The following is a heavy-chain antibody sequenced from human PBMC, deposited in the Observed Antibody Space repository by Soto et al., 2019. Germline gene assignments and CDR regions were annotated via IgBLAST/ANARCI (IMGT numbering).Heavy chain of an antibody. CDR2: ISGYNGDT. J-gene: IGHJ6*02. CDR3: AKNGQPPYYYYGMDV. CDR1: GYTFSRYG. Sequence: QGQLVQSGPEAKKPGASVKVSCKASGYTFSRYGISWVRQAPGQGLEWMGWISGYNGDTKYAQKVQGRVTMTIDTSTYTAYMEFRSLTSDETARYYCAKNGQPPYYYYGMDVWGQGTTVTVSS. D-gene: IGHD2-8*01. V-gene: IGHV1-18*01.